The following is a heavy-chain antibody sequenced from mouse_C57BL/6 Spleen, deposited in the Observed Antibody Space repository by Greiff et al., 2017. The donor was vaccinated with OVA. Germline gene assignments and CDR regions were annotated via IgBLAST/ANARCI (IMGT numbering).Heavy chain of an antibody. V-gene: IGHV1-62-2*01. J-gene: IGHJ4*01. CDR2: FYPGSGSI. Sequence: QVQLQQSGAELVKPGASVKLSCKASGYTFTEYTIHWVKQRSGQGLEWIGWFYPGSGSIKYNEKFKDKATLTADKSSSTVYMELSRLTSEDSAVYFCARHEAPYYGNYGGNYAMDYWGQGTSVTVSS. CDR1: GYTFTEYT. CDR3: ARHEAPYYGNYGGNYAMDY. D-gene: IGHD2-1*01.